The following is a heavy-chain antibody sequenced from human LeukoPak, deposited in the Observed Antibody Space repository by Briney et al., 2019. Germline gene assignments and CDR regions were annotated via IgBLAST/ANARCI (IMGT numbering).Heavy chain of an antibody. CDR1: GYRFTNYW. J-gene: IGHJ1*01. Sequence: GEALKTSCRAPGYRFTNYWIVRVRQLPGKGVGWVVIFYPGDSDTSYCQPFQGPVAISAVECFSNAFLQSGSLRTADAAMVYFWTYARSSTRYYQYWGQGTLVTVSS. D-gene: IGHD3/OR15-3a*01. CDR3: WTYARSSTRYYQY. V-gene: IGHV5-51*01. CDR2: FYPGDSDT.